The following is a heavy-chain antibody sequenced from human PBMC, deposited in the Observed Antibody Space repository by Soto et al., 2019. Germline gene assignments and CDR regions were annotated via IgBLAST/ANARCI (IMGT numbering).Heavy chain of an antibody. CDR2: SSHSGST. V-gene: IGHV4-34*01. J-gene: IGHJ5*02. CDR3: ARARWFDP. CDR1: GGSFSGHY. Sequence: PSETLSLTCAVYGGSFSGHYWTWIRQPPGKGLEWIGESSHSGSTSYNPSLKSRVTISVDTSKSQFSLKLSSVTAADTAVYYCARARWFDPWGQGTLVTV.